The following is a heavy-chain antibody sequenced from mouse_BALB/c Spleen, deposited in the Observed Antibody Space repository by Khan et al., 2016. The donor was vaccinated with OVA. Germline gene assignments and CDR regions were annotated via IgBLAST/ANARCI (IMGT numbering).Heavy chain of an antibody. J-gene: IGHJ4*01. V-gene: IGHV1-4*01. CDR1: GYTFTSYT. CDR2: IIPSTVYT. D-gene: IGHD1-1*01. CDR3: ARDFHCCGSRGAMGN. Sequence: QVQLQQSGAELARPGASVKMSCKAPGYTFTSYTMHWVKQRPGQGLEWIGYIIPSTVYTNYNQKFKDKATLTAAKSSSTAYLQLSSLTSEDSAVYYCARDFHCCGSRGAMGNWGQGTSVTVSS.